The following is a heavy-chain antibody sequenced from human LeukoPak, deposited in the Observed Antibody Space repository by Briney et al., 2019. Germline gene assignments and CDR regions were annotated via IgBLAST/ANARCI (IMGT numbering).Heavy chain of an antibody. CDR1: GYTFTSYG. CDR2: ISAYNGNT. V-gene: IGHV1-18*01. CDR3: ARDLGYCSGGSCSYGMDV. J-gene: IGHJ6*02. D-gene: IGHD2-15*01. Sequence: ASVKVSCKASGYTFTSYGISWVRQAPGQGLEWMGWISAYNGNTNYAQKLQGRVTMTTDTSTSTAYMELRSLRSDDTAVYYCARDLGYCSGGSCSYGMDVWGQGTTVTVSS.